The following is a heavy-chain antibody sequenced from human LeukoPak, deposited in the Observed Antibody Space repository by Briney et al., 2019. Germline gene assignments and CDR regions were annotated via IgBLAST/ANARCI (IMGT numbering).Heavy chain of an antibody. J-gene: IGHJ5*02. CDR2: IYYTGST. Sequence: SETLSLTCTVSGGSISSGGYFYYGWIRQHPGKGLEWIGYIYYTGSTYYDPSLKSRVSISVDTSKNQFSLKLSSVTAADTAVYYCARDGQQVVLRNWFDPWGQGTLVTVSS. V-gene: IGHV4-31*03. D-gene: IGHD6-13*01. CDR3: ARDGQQVVLRNWFDP. CDR1: GGSISSGGYFY.